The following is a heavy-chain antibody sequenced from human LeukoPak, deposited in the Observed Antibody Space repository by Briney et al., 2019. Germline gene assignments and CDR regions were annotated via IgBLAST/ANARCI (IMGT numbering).Heavy chain of an antibody. V-gene: IGHV5-51*01. CDR2: IYPGDSET. J-gene: IGHJ2*01. CDR3: ARRVVNNRNWYFDL. Sequence: KRGESLKISCKGSGYSFTSYWIGWVRQMPGKGLEWMGIIYPGDSETRYSPSLQGQVTISADKSINTAYLQWSSLKASDTAMYYCARRVVNNRNWYFDLWGRGTLVTVSS. D-gene: IGHD4-23*01. CDR1: GYSFTSYW.